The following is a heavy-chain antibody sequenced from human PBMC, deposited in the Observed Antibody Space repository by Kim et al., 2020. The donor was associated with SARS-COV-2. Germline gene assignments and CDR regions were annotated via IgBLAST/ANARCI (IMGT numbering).Heavy chain of an antibody. CDR3: AKDLGIQQWLVPLPDAFDI. J-gene: IGHJ3*02. CDR1: GFTFSSYG. CDR2: ISYDGSNK. D-gene: IGHD6-19*01. Sequence: GGSLRLSCAASGFTFSSYGMHWVRQAPGKGLEWVAVISYDGSNKYYADSVKGRFTISRDNSKNTLYLQMNSLRAEDTAVYYCAKDLGIQQWLVPLPDAFDIWGQGTMVTVSS. V-gene: IGHV3-30*18.